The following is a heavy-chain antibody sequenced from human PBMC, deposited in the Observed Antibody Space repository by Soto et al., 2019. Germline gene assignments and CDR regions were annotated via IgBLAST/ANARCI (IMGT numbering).Heavy chain of an antibody. Sequence: QVQLVQSGAEVKKPGSSVKVSCKASGGTFSSYAISWVRQAPGQGLEWMGGIIPIFGTANYAQKFQGRVRITGKKSRTTAYMERSSLRSEDTAVYYGARPPGDYSYGMAVWAQGPTVPVPS. CDR2: IIPIFGTA. D-gene: IGHD3-10*01. J-gene: IGHJ6*02. CDR1: GGTFSSYA. V-gene: IGHV1-69*06. CDR3: ARPPGDYSYGMAV.